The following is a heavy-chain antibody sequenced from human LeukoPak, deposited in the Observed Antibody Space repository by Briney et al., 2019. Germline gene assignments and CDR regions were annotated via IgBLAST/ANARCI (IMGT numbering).Heavy chain of an antibody. CDR3: ARDQVLGAPAAIRGYYYYYGMDV. CDR1: GFTFSSTS. D-gene: IGHD2-2*02. Sequence: GGSLRLSCAASGFTFSSTSMSWVRQAPGKGLEWVAVTVGGGDGTYYADSVKGRFTISRDNAKNSLYLQMNSLRAEDTAVYYCARDQVLGAPAAIRGYYYYYGMDVWGQGTTVTVSS. V-gene: IGHV3-23*01. CDR2: TVGGGDGT. J-gene: IGHJ6*02.